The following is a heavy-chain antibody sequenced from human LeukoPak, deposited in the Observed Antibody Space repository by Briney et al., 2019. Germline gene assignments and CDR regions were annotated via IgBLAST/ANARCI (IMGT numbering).Heavy chain of an antibody. CDR1: GYTFTGFY. J-gene: IGHJ6*02. Sequence: GASVKVSCKASGYTFTGFYIHWVRQAPGQGPEWMGWIKPHSGDTKYTQKFQGRVTMTRDTSINTAYLELSRLTSDDTAVYYCARDLEGRSLREPSLMYYGTDVWGQGTTVSVSS. CDR2: IKPHSGDT. V-gene: IGHV1-2*02. D-gene: IGHD3-16*02. CDR3: ARDLEGRSLREPSLMYYGTDV.